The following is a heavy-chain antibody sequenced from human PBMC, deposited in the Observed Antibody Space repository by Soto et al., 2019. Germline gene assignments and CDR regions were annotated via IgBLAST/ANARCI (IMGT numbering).Heavy chain of an antibody. CDR2: VSYDGSSK. CDR1: GFTLSNFG. CDR3: ARGIDSNYDGMDV. J-gene: IGHJ6*02. D-gene: IGHD4-4*01. Sequence: GSLRLSCEASGFTLSNFGMNWVRQAAGKGMEWVARVSYDGSSKYYVDSVKGRFTISRDNSKETVYLQMNSLRAEDTGVYCCARGIDSNYDGMDVWGQGTTVTVSS. V-gene: IGHV3-33*01.